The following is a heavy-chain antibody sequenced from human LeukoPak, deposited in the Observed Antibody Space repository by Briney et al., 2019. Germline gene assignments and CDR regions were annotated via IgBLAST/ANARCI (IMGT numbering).Heavy chain of an antibody. CDR1: GGTFSSYA. Sequence: SVKVSCKASGGTFSSYAISWVRQAPGQGLEWMGRIIPVFGIANYAQKFQGRVTITADKSTSTAYMELSSLRSEDTAVYYCASTSGSSGWYSPPDYWGQGTLVTVSS. D-gene: IGHD6-19*01. V-gene: IGHV1-69*04. CDR2: IIPVFGIA. CDR3: ASTSGSSGWYSPPDY. J-gene: IGHJ4*02.